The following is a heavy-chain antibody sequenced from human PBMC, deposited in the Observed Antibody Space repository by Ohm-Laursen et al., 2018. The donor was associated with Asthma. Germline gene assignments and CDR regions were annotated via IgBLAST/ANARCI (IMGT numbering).Heavy chain of an antibody. CDR3: AIFGSDILTGYPNYDFDY. J-gene: IGHJ4*02. CDR2: IKSVFGTT. Sequence: SSVKVSCKSLGGTFNTYVIGWVRQAPGQGLEWMGGIKSVFGTTTYPQKFQDRVTITADDSTSTVYMELSSLRSEDTAVYYCAIFGSDILTGYPNYDFDYWGQGTLVTVSS. CDR1: GGTFNTYV. D-gene: IGHD3-9*01. V-gene: IGHV1-69*01.